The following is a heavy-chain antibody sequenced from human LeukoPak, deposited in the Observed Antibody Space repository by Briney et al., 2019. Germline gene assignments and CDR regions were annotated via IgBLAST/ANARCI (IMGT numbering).Heavy chain of an antibody. D-gene: IGHD2-2*01. CDR2: ITTYNGNT. J-gene: IGHJ4*02. Sequence: ASVKVSCKASGYTFTSCGISWVRQAPGQGLEWMGWITTYNGNTNYAQNLQGRVTMTTDTSTSTAYMELRSLRSDDTAVYYCARGYCSSTSCSPGGYWGQGTLVTVSS. V-gene: IGHV1-18*01. CDR1: GYTFTSCG. CDR3: ARGYCSSTSCSPGGY.